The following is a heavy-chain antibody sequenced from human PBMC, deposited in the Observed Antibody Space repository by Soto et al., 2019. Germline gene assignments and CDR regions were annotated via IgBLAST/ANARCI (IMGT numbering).Heavy chain of an antibody. J-gene: IGHJ5*02. Sequence: QLQLQESGPGLVKPSETLSLTCTVSGGSISSSSYYWGWIRQPPGKGLEWIGGIYYSGSTYYNPSLKSRVTISVFTSKIQFSLKLSSVTAADTAVYYCARRQPGAACFDPWGQGTLVTVSS. D-gene: IGHD6-13*01. CDR1: GGSISSSSYY. V-gene: IGHV4-39*01. CDR3: ARRQPGAACFDP. CDR2: IYYSGST.